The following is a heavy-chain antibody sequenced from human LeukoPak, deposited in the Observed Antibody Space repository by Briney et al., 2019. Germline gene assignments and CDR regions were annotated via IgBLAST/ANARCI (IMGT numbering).Heavy chain of an antibody. CDR1: GFTFSNYW. CDR3: ARDRSYDILTGYYSLDY. D-gene: IGHD3-9*01. J-gene: IGHJ4*02. V-gene: IGHV3-7*01. CDR2: IKQDGSEK. Sequence: GGSLRLSCAASGFTFSNYWMSWVRQAPGKGLEWVANIKQDGSEKYYVDSVKGRFTISRDNAKNSLYLQMNSLRAEDTAVYYCARDRSYDILTGYYSLDYWGQGTLVTVSS.